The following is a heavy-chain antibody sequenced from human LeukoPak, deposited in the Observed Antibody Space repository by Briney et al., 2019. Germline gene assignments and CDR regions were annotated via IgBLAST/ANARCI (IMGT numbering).Heavy chain of an antibody. V-gene: IGHV3-53*05. CDR1: GFTVSSNY. Sequence: GGSLRLSCAASGFTVSSNYMSWVRQAPGRGLEWVSVIYTVGNTYYAESVKGRFTISRDNSKNTLYLQMNSLRAEDTAVYYCASVDFWSTYFFDYWGQGTLVTVSS. CDR2: IYTVGNT. CDR3: ASVDFWSTYFFDY. J-gene: IGHJ4*02. D-gene: IGHD3-3*01.